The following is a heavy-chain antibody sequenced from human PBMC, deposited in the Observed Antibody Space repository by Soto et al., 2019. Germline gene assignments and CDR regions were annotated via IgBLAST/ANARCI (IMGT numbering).Heavy chain of an antibody. CDR3: ARGVAGSGFDL. J-gene: IGHJ4*02. Sequence: SRTLSLTCAMSGDSVSSNTAAWNWSRSSPSRGLEWLGRTYYRSNWRHDYAVSVKSRITVNPDTSKNHFSLQLNSVTPDDTAVYYCARGVAGSGFDLWGQGTLVTVSS. V-gene: IGHV6-1*01. CDR1: GDSVSSNTAA. D-gene: IGHD6-19*01. CDR2: TYYRSNWRH.